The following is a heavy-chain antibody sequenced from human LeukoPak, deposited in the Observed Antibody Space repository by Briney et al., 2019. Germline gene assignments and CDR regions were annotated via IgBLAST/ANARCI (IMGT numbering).Heavy chain of an antibody. V-gene: IGHV4-34*01. CDR2: INHSGST. Sequence: SETLSLTCAVYGGSLSGYHWNWIRQSPGKGLEWIGEINHSGSTNYNPSLKSRVTISVDTSKNQFSLKLSSVTAADTAVYYCARGYTIFGVVIRSLWWFDPWGQGTLVTVSS. CDR3: ARGYTIFGVVIRSLWWFDP. D-gene: IGHD3-3*01. CDR1: GGSLSGYH. J-gene: IGHJ5*02.